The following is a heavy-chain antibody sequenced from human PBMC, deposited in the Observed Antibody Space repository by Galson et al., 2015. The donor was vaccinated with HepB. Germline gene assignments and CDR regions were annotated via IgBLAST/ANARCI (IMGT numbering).Heavy chain of an antibody. CDR3: AANWVPMVRGEVYGMDV. D-gene: IGHD3-10*01. J-gene: IGHJ6*02. Sequence: SVKVSCKASGFTFTSSAVQWVRQARGQRLEWIGWIVVGSGNTNYAQKFQERVTITRDMSTSTAYMELSSLRSEDTAVYYCAANWVPMVRGEVYGMDVWGQGTTVTVSS. V-gene: IGHV1-58*01. CDR1: GFTFTSSA. CDR2: IVVGSGNT.